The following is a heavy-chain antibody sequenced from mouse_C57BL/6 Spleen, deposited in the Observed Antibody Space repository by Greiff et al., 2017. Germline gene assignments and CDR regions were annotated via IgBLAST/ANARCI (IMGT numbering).Heavy chain of an antibody. CDR2: FDPSDSYT. Sequence: VQLQQPGAELVKPGASVKLSCKASGYTFTSYWMQWVKQRPGQGLEWIGEFDPSDSYTNYNQKFKGKATLTVDTSSSTAYMQLSSLTSEDSAVYYCARKEIYYYGSYYFDDWGQGTTLTVSS. D-gene: IGHD1-1*01. J-gene: IGHJ2*01. CDR1: GYTFTSYW. CDR3: ARKEIYYYGSYYFDD. V-gene: IGHV1-50*01.